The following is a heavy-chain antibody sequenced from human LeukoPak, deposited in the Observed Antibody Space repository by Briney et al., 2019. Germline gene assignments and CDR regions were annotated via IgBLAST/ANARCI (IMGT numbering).Heavy chain of an antibody. D-gene: IGHD6-13*01. Sequence: GGSLRLSCTASGFSFSSYWMSWVRQPPGKGLEWVANIKQDGSDKYYIDSVKGRFTISRDNAKNSLYLQMNSLRAEDTAVYYCARDRAPPPIIAAAEAEGYWGQGTLVTVSP. V-gene: IGHV3-7*01. CDR2: IKQDGSDK. CDR3: ARDRAPPPIIAAAEAEGY. CDR1: GFSFSSYW. J-gene: IGHJ4*02.